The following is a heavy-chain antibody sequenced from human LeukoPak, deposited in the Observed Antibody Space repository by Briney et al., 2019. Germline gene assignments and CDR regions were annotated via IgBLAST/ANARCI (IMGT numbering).Heavy chain of an antibody. CDR3: TRTGKFDS. J-gene: IGHJ5*01. CDR1: GFTFSNYW. CDR2: IKTDGSET. V-gene: IGHV3-7*05. Sequence: PGGSLRLSCPASGFTFSNYWMNWVRQAPGKGLEWVANIKTDGSETYYVDSVKGRFTISRDNAKNSVYLQMNSLRAEDTAIYYCTRTGKFDSGGQGTRVTVSA.